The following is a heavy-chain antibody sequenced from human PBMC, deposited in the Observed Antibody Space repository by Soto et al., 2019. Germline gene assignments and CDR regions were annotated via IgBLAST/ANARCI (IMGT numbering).Heavy chain of an antibody. J-gene: IGHJ4*02. Sequence: SETLSLTCTVSGGSIGSSYWSWIRQPPGKALEWIGYIYYSGSTNYNPSLKSRVTISVDTSKNQFSLKLSSVTAADTAVYYCARRYSSSFDYWGQGTLVTVSS. V-gene: IGHV4-59*08. CDR3: ARRYSSSFDY. CDR1: GGSIGSSY. CDR2: IYYSGST. D-gene: IGHD6-13*01.